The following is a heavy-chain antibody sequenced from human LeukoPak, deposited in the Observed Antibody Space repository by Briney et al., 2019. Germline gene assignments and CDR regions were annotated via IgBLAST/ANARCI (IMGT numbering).Heavy chain of an antibody. CDR1: GYTLTELS. Sequence: ASVKVSCKVSGYTLTELSMHWVRQAPGKGLEWMGGFDPEDGETIYAQKFQGRVTMTEDTSTDTAYMELSSLRSEDTAVYYCATHHNLAAAGSNWFDPWGQGTLVTASS. J-gene: IGHJ5*02. CDR2: FDPEDGET. D-gene: IGHD6-13*01. CDR3: ATHHNLAAAGSNWFDP. V-gene: IGHV1-24*01.